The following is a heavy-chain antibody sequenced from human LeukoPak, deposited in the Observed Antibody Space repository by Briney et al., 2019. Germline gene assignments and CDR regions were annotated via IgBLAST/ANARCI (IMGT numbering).Heavy chain of an antibody. D-gene: IGHD1-26*01. V-gene: IGHV3-30-3*01. CDR3: ARERGDTKALDI. Sequence: GGSLRLSCAASGFTFSSYIMHWVRQAPGKGLEWVAVISYDGSNKYYADSVKGRFTISRDRSNNTLYLQMNSLRVEDTAVYNCARERGDTKALDIWGQGTMVTVSS. CDR1: GFTFSSYI. J-gene: IGHJ3*02. CDR2: ISYDGSNK.